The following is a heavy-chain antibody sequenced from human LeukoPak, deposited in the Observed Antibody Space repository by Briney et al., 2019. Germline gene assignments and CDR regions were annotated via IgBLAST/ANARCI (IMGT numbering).Heavy chain of an antibody. Sequence: GGSLRLSCAVSGFTFSSYWMTWVRQAPGKGLEWVANIKGDESAKYYVDSVKGRFTISRDNAYNSLYLQMNSLRPEDTAVYYCARSAIVGATNFDYWGQGTLVTVSS. D-gene: IGHD1-26*01. CDR2: IKGDESAK. CDR3: ARSAIVGATNFDY. CDR1: GFTFSSYW. J-gene: IGHJ4*02. V-gene: IGHV3-7*01.